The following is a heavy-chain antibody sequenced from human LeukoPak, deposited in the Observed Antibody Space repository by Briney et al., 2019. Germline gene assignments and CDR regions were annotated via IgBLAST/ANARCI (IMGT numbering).Heavy chain of an antibody. V-gene: IGHV3-30-3*02. CDR3: AKSSILHFDY. Sequence: GGSLRLSCAASGFTFSSYAMHWVRQAPGKGLEWVAVISYDGSNKYYADSVKGRFTISRDNSKNTLYLQMNSLRAEDTAVYYCAKSSILHFDYWGQGTLVTVSS. J-gene: IGHJ4*02. CDR1: GFTFSSYA. CDR2: ISYDGSNK.